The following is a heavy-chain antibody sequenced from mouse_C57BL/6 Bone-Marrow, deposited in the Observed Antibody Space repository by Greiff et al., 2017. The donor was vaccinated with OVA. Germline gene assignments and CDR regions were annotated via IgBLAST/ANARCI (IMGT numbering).Heavy chain of an antibody. CDR2: IYPGSGNT. CDR1: GYTFTDYY. CDR3: ASFYDSDY. D-gene: IGHD1-1*01. Sequence: QVQLKESGAELVRPGASVKLSCKASGYTFTDYYINWVKQRPGQGLEWIARIYPGSGNTYYNEKFKGKATLTAEKSSSTAYMQLSSLTSEDSAVYFCASFYDSDYWGQGTTLTVSS. V-gene: IGHV1-76*01. J-gene: IGHJ2*01.